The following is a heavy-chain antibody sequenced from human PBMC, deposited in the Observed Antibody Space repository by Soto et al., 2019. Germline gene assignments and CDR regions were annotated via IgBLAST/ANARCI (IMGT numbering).Heavy chain of an antibody. J-gene: IGHJ4*02. CDR3: ARSSGTYPNWGNNFDY. V-gene: IGHV4-59*01. Sequence: SETLSLTCTVSGGSISGYYWSWIRQPPGKGLEWMGHRHYSGSTNYNPSLKSRVTISVDTSKNQLSMKLTSVTAADTAVYYCARSSGTYPNWGNNFDYWGQGTLVTVSS. D-gene: IGHD1-26*01. CDR2: RHYSGST. CDR1: GGSISGYY.